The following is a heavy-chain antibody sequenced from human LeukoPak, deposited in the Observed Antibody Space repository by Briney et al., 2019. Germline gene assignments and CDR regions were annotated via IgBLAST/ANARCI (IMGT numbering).Heavy chain of an antibody. CDR3: AREFGHCYGDNCFYFFDT. CDR1: GYTLTNFN. D-gene: IGHD4-23*01. Sequence: GASVKVSCKASGYTLTNFNISWVRQAAGHRLEWWGWINAYKGDRLDAQKLQGRVTMTADTSTNTAYMELRSLRFDDTAVYYCAREFGHCYGDNCFYFFDTWGQGFRVTVSS. V-gene: IGHV1-18*01. CDR2: INAYKGDR. J-gene: IGHJ4*02.